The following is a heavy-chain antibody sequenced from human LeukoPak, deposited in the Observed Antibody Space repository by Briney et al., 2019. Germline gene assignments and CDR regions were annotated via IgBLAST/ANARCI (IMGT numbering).Heavy chain of an antibody. V-gene: IGHV4-39*07. CDR2: IYYSGST. CDR3: VRQAAQLFSYYYYYMDV. Sequence: SETLSLTCTVSGGSISSSNYYWGWIRQPPGKGLEWIGSIYYSGSTYYNPSLKSRVTISVDTSKNQFSLKLSSVTAADTAVYYCVRQAAQLFSYYYYYMDVWGKGTTVTVSS. J-gene: IGHJ6*03. CDR1: GGSISSSNYY. D-gene: IGHD6-6*01.